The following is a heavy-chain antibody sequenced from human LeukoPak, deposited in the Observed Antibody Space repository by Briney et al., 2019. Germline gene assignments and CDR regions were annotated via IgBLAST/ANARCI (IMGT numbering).Heavy chain of an antibody. J-gene: IGHJ4*02. Sequence: SETLSLTCAVYGGSFSGYYWSWIRQPPGKGLEWIGEINHSGGANYNPSLKSRVTISADTSKSQFSLKLGSVTAADTAVYYCARVPLRFLEPFDYWGQGTLVTVSS. V-gene: IGHV4-34*01. CDR1: GGSFSGYY. CDR2: INHSGGA. CDR3: ARVPLRFLEPFDY. D-gene: IGHD3-3*01.